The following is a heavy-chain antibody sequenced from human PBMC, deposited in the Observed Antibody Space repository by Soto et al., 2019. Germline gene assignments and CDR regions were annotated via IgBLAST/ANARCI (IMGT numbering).Heavy chain of an antibody. V-gene: IGHV1-69*13. J-gene: IGHJ6*02. Sequence: SVKVSCKASGGTFSSYAISWVRQAPGQGLEWMGGIIPIFGTANYAQKFQGRVTITADESTSTAYMELSSLRSEDTAVYYCARDQDNDSSGYYYRLPYGMDVWGQGTTVTVSS. CDR3: ARDQDNDSSGYYYRLPYGMDV. CDR2: IIPIFGTA. CDR1: GGTFSSYA. D-gene: IGHD3-22*01.